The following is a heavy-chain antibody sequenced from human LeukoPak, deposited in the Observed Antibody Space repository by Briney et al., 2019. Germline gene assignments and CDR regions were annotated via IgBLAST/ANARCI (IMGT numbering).Heavy chain of an antibody. CDR3: ARALHYDFWSGYSLYGMDV. CDR2: INPNSGGT. V-gene: IGHV1-2*02. CDR1: GYTFTGYY. Sequence: GASVTVSCKASGYTFTGYYMHWVRQAPGQGLEGMGWINPNSGGTNYAQKFQGRVTMTRDTSISTAYMELSRLRSDDTAVYYCARALHYDFWSGYSLYGMDVWGQGTTVTVSS. J-gene: IGHJ6*02. D-gene: IGHD3-3*01.